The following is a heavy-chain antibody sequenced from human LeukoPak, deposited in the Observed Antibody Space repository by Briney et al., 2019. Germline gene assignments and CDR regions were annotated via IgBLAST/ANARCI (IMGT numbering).Heavy chain of an antibody. D-gene: IGHD5-18*01. J-gene: IGHJ6*02. V-gene: IGHV4-34*01. Sequence: SETLSLTCAVYGGSFSGYYWSWIRQPPGKGLEWIGEINHSGSTNHNPSLKSRVTISVDTSKNQFSLKLSSVTAADTAVYYCARGHSGYSYGTSPYYYYGMDVWGQGTTVTVSS. CDR2: INHSGST. CDR3: ARGHSGYSYGTSPYYYYGMDV. CDR1: GGSFSGYY.